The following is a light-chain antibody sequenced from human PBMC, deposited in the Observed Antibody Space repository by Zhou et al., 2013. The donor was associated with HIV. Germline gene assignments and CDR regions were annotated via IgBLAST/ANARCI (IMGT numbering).Light chain of an antibody. CDR2: AAT. Sequence: DIQMTQSPSSLSASVGDRVTITCRASHTISSYLSWYQQKPGKAPKLLIYAATSLQSGVPSRFSGSESGTDFTLTISSLQPEDFATYYCQQSYSIPYTFGQGTKLEIK. V-gene: IGKV1-39*01. CDR1: HTISSY. CDR3: QQSYSIPYT. J-gene: IGKJ2*01.